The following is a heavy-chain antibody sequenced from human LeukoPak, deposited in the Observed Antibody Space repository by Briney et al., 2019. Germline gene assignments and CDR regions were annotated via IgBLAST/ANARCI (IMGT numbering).Heavy chain of an antibody. V-gene: IGHV1-2*02. CDR1: VCTFTGHH. J-gene: IGHJ4*02. Sequence: ASDKVSYKASVCTFTGHHIYWVRPAPGHGLEWMGWIDPNSGGTNSAHKFQGRVTRTRDTSITTAYMELDTLISDDTAVYYCARGSGSSGWDPTSYLDYWGQGTLVTVSS. CDR3: ARGSGSSGWDPTSYLDY. D-gene: IGHD6-19*01. CDR2: IDPNSGGT.